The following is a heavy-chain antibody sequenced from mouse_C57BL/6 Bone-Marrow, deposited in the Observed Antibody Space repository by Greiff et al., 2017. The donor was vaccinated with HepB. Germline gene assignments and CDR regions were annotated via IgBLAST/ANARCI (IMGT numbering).Heavy chain of an antibody. CDR2: INYDGSST. Sequence: DVMLVESEGGLVQPGSSMKLSCTASGFTFSDYYMAWVRQVPEKGLEWVANINYDGSSTYYLDSLKSRFIISRDNAKNMLYLQMSSLKSEDTATYYCARDLDYFDYWGQGTTLTVSS. J-gene: IGHJ2*01. CDR3: ARDLDYFDY. CDR1: GFTFSDYY. V-gene: IGHV5-16*01.